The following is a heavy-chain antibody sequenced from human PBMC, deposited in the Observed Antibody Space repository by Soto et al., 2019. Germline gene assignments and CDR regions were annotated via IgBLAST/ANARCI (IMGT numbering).Heavy chain of an antibody. D-gene: IGHD4-17*01. J-gene: IGHJ4*02. V-gene: IGHV5-51*01. CDR1: GYTFTVYS. CDR2: IYPSDSDT. CDR3: ARAGGTTVTGLWHFDY. Sequence: PGESLQISCKVSGYTFTVYSSGWVRQRAGKGLEWMGIIYPSDSDTRYSPSFQGQVTISADKSINTAYLQWNSLKASDTAIYYCARAGGTTVTGLWHFDYWGQGSLVTVSS.